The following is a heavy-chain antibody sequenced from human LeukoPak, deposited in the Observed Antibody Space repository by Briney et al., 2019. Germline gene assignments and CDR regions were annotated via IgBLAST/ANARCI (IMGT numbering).Heavy chain of an antibody. CDR1: GFSVSSNY. Sequence: GGSLRLSCAASGFSVSSNYMSWVRQAPGKGLEWVSVIYSGGSTDYADSVKGRFTISRDNSKNTLYLQMNSLRAEDTAVYYCAKNYYGSGSYYNAGAFDIWGQGTMVTVSS. CDR2: IYSGGST. CDR3: AKNYYGSGSYYNAGAFDI. D-gene: IGHD3-10*01. J-gene: IGHJ3*02. V-gene: IGHV3-53*01.